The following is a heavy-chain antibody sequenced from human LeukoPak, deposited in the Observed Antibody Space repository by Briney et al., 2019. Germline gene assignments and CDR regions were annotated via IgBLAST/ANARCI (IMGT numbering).Heavy chain of an antibody. V-gene: IGHV3-33*01. CDR1: GFTFSSYG. Sequence: HPGGSLRLSCAASGFTFSSYGMPWVRQAPGKGLEWVAVIWYDGSNKYYADSVKGRFTISRDNSKNTLYLQMNSLRAEDTAVYYCARAYSSGWYVDFDYWGQGTLVTVSS. J-gene: IGHJ4*02. D-gene: IGHD6-19*01. CDR2: IWYDGSNK. CDR3: ARAYSSGWYVDFDY.